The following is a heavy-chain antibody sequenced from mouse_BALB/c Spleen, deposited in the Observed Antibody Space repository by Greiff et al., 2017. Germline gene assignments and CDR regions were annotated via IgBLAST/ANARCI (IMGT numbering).Heavy chain of an antibody. CDR2: INPYSDGT. J-gene: IGHJ1*01. Sequence: EVQLQQSGPELVKPGASVKLSCTASGYTFTSYVMPWVRQKPGQGLEWIGSINPYSDGTKYNEKFKGRATLTADKSSSTVYLELSSLTSEDSAVYDCARWYYGSSYGFDVWGAGTTVTVSA. V-gene: IGHV1-14*01. CDR3: ARWYYGSSYGFDV. CDR1: GYTFTSYV. D-gene: IGHD1-1*01.